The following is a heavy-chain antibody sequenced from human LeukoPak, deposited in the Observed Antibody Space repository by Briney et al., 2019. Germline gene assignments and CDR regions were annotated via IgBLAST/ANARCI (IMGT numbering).Heavy chain of an antibody. Sequence: GASVKVSCKASGGTFSSYAISWVRQAPGQGLEWMGRIIPILGIANYAQKFQGRVTITADKPTSTAYMELSSLRSEDTAVYYCARSSGIAVAQYYFDYWGQGTLVTVSS. CDR2: IIPILGIA. V-gene: IGHV1-69*04. CDR3: ARSSGIAVAQYYFDY. J-gene: IGHJ4*02. D-gene: IGHD6-19*01. CDR1: GGTFSSYA.